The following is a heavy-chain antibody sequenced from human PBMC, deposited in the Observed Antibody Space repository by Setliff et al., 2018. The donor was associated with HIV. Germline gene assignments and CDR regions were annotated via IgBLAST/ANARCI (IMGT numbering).Heavy chain of an antibody. D-gene: IGHD3-10*01. J-gene: IGHJ4*02. V-gene: IGHV4-34*01. CDR3: ARGLNYYGSWSYLPLGY. Sequence: SETLSLTCAVYGGSFNDYYWTWIRQPPGKGLEWIGEIDHSGNIKYHASLKSRVTISKDTSKNQISLKLRSVTAADTAVYYCARGLNYYGSWSYLPLGYWGQGTLVTVSS. CDR2: IDHSGNI. CDR1: GGSFNDYY.